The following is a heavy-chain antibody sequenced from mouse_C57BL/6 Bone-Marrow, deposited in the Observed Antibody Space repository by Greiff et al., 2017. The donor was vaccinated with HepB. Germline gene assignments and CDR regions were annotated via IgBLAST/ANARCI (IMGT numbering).Heavy chain of an antibody. CDR1: GFSLTSYG. Sequence: QVQLQQSGPGLVAPSQSLSITCTVSGFSLTSYGVHWVRQPPGKGLEWLVVIWSDGSTTYNSALKSRLSISKENSKSQVFLKMNRLQTDDTAMYYCARHGDYDYEIDYWGQGTTLTVSS. CDR3: ARHGDYDYEIDY. CDR2: IWSDGST. V-gene: IGHV2-6-1*01. J-gene: IGHJ2*01. D-gene: IGHD2-4*01.